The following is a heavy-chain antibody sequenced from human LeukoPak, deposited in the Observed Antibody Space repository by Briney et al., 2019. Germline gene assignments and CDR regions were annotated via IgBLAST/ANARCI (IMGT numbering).Heavy chain of an antibody. V-gene: IGHV1-2*02. J-gene: IGHJ6*02. D-gene: IGHD3-10*01. CDR3: ARDRGRYCPNSWYYGMDV. CDR2: INPNSGGT. Sequence: ASVTVSCKASGYTFTGYYMHWVRQAPGQGLEWMGWINPNSGGTNYAQKFQGRVTMTRDTSISTAYMELSRLRSDDTDVYYCARDRGRYCPNSWYYGMDVWGQGTTVTVSS. CDR1: GYTFTGYY.